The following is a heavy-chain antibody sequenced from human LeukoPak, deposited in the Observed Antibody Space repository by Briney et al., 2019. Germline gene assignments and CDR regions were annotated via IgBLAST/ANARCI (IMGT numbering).Heavy chain of an antibody. Sequence: SETLSLTCTVSGASIRSSNYWAWIRQPPGKGLEWIGSMDYSGVTYYNPSLKSRVTISVDTSKNQFSLKLSSVTAADTAVYYCAREVGYYGSSGYYYYYYYMDVWGKGTTVTISS. CDR1: GASIRSSNY. D-gene: IGHD3-22*01. CDR2: MDYSGVT. V-gene: IGHV4-39*02. J-gene: IGHJ6*03. CDR3: AREVGYYGSSGYYYYYYYMDV.